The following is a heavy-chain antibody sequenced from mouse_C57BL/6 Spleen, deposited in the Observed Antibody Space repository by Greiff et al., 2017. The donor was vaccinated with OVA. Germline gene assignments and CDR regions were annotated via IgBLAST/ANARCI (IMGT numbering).Heavy chain of an antibody. D-gene: IGHD2-4*01. Sequence: EVQVVESGGGLVQPGGSLKLSCAASGFTFSDYYMYWVRQTPEKRLEWVAYISNGGGSTYYPDTVKGRFTISRDNAKNTLYLQMSRLKSEDTAMYYCARQGDYSYAMDYWGQGTSVTVSS. CDR3: ARQGDYSYAMDY. V-gene: IGHV5-12*01. J-gene: IGHJ4*01. CDR1: GFTFSDYY. CDR2: ISNGGGST.